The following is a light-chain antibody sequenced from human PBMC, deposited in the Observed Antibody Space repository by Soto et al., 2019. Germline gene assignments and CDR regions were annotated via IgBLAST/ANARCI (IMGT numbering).Light chain of an antibody. V-gene: IGKV3-11*01. CDR1: QSVTTY. CDR2: DAS. Sequence: TELTQSPATLSLSPGERATLSCRASQSVTTYLAWYQQKTGEAPRLLIYDASDRATGIPARFSGSGSGTDFTLNISSLEPEDFAVYYCHQRSNWPPEITFGQGTRVEIK. J-gene: IGKJ5*01. CDR3: HQRSNWPPEIT.